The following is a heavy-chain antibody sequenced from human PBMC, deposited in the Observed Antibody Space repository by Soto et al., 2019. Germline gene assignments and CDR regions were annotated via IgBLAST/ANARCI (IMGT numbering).Heavy chain of an antibody. J-gene: IGHJ4*02. CDR2: INHSGST. Sequence: SQTLSLTCAVYGGSFSGYYWSWIRQPPGKGLEWIGEINHSGSTNYNPSLKSRVTISVDTSKNQFSLKLSSVTAADTAVYYCARGIAARPIDYWGQGTLVTVSS. CDR3: ARGIAARPIDY. CDR1: GGSFSGYY. V-gene: IGHV4-34*01. D-gene: IGHD6-6*01.